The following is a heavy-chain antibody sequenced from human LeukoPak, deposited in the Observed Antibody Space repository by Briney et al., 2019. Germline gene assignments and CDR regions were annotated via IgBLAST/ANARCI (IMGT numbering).Heavy chain of an antibody. J-gene: IGHJ4*02. CDR3: ARGNQRVLDY. CDR1: GFTFSWYW. Sequence: SGGSLRLSCAASGFTFSWYWMHWVRRVPGKGLVWVSRINSDGSGTIYADSVKGRFTISRDNARNTLYLQMNSLRAEDGAMYYCARGNQRVLDYWGQGTLVTVSS. V-gene: IGHV3-74*01. D-gene: IGHD1-1*01. CDR2: INSDGSGT.